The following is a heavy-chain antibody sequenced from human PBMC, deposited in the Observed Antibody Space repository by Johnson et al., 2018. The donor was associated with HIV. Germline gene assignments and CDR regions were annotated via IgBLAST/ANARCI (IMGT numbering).Heavy chain of an antibody. CDR3: AKEVRGPRGGFDI. CDR1: GFTFNSYW. V-gene: IGHV3-33*06. CDR2: MWYDGSNK. D-gene: IGHD3-10*01. J-gene: IGHJ3*02. Sequence: QVQLVESGGGLVQPGGSLRLSCVVSGFTFNSYWMSWVRQAPGKGLEWVAVMWYDGSNKYYADSVKGRFTISRDNSKNTLYLQMNSLRAEDTAVYYCAKEVRGPRGGFDIWGQGTMVTVSS.